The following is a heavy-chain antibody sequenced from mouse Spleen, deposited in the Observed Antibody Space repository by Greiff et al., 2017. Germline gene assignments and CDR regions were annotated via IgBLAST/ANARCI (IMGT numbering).Heavy chain of an antibody. V-gene: IGHV1-53*01. Sequence: QVQLQQPGTELVKPGASVKLSCKASGYTFTSYWLHWVKQRPGQGLEWIGNINPSDGGTNYNEKFKSKATLTVDKSSSTAYMQLSSLTSEDSAVYHCARTESMVAMDYWGQRTSVTVPS. D-gene: IGHD1-1*02. J-gene: IGHJ4*01. CDR3: ARTESMVAMDY. CDR2: INPSDGGT. CDR1: GYTFTSYW.